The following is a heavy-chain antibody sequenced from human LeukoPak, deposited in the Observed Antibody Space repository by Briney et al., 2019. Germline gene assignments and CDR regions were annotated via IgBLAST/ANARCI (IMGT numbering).Heavy chain of an antibody. CDR3: ARSYYYDSSGYQKWDY. CDR2: IKQDGSEK. V-gene: IGHV3-7*01. CDR1: GFTFSSYW. J-gene: IGHJ4*02. D-gene: IGHD3-22*01. Sequence: PGGSLRLSCAASGFTFSSYWMSWVRQAPGKGLEWVANIKQDGSEKYYVDSVKGRFTISRDNAKNSLYLQMNSLRAEDTAVYYCARSYYYDSSGYQKWDYWGQGTLVTVSS.